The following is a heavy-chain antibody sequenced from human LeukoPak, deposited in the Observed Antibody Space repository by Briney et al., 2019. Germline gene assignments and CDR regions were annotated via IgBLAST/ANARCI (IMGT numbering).Heavy chain of an antibody. Sequence: PGGSLRLSCVASGFIFDDYGMSWVRQAPGKGLEWVSGINWNGGSTGYADSVKGRFTISRDKDKNSLYLQMNSLRAEDTALYYCAREVGATHAFDIWGQGTMVTVSS. D-gene: IGHD1-26*01. J-gene: IGHJ3*02. CDR1: GFIFDDYG. CDR3: AREVGATHAFDI. V-gene: IGHV3-20*04. CDR2: INWNGGST.